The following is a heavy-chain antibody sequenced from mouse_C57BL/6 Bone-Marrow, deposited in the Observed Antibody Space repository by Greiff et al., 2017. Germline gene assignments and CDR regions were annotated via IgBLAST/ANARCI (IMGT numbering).Heavy chain of an antibody. Sequence: EVKLMASGGGLVKPGGSLKLSCAASGFTFSDYGMHWVRQAPEKGLEWVAYISSGSSTIYYADTVKGRFTISRDNAKNTLFLQMTSLRSEDTAMYYCARLDYAMDYWGQGTSVTVSS. V-gene: IGHV5-17*01. CDR1: GFTFSDYG. J-gene: IGHJ4*01. CDR2: ISSGSSTI. CDR3: ARLDYAMDY.